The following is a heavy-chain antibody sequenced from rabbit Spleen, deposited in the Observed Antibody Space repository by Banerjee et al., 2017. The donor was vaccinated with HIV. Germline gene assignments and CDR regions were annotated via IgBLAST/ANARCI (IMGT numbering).Heavy chain of an antibody. J-gene: IGHJ6*01. CDR3: ARDTSSSFSSYGMDL. V-gene: IGHV1S40*01. CDR2: IDTGSSGFT. CDR1: GFSFSNSDY. D-gene: IGHD1-1*01. Sequence: QSLEESGGDLVKPGGTLTLTCTASGFSFSNSDYMCWVRQAPGKGLEWIACIDTGSSGFTYFASWAKGRFTISKTSSTTVTLQMTSLTAADTATYFCARDTSSSFSSYGMDLWGQGTLVTVS.